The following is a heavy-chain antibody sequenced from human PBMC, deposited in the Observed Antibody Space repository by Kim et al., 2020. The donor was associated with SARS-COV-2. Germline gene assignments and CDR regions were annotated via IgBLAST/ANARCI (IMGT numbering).Heavy chain of an antibody. J-gene: IGHJ6*02. V-gene: IGHV4-34*01. CDR3: ARLNKREGYSSGWYVRGNYYYYGMDV. CDR2: INHSGNT. CDR1: GGSFSGYY. D-gene: IGHD6-19*01. Sequence: SETLSLTCAVYGGSFSGYYWSWIRQPPGKGLEWIGEINHSGNTNYNPSLKSRVTISVDTSKNQFSLKLSSVTAADTAVYYCARLNKREGYSSGWYVRGNYYYYGMDVWGQGTTVTVSS.